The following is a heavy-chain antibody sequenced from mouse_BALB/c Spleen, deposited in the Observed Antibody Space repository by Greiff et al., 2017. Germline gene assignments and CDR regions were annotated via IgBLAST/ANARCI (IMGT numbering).Heavy chain of an antibody. V-gene: IGHV5-17*02. Sequence: EVQVVESGGGLVQPGGSRKLSCAASGFTFSSFGMHWVRQAPEKGLEWVAYISSGSSTIYYADTVKGRFTISRDNPKNTLFLQMTSLRSEDTAMYYCARSSSYYYGSSYAMDYWGQGTSVTVSS. J-gene: IGHJ4*01. D-gene: IGHD1-1*01. CDR3: ARSSSYYYGSSYAMDY. CDR1: GFTFSSFG. CDR2: ISSGSSTI.